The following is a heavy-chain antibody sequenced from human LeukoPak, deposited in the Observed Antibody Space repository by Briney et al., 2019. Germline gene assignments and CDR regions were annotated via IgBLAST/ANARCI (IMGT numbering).Heavy chain of an antibody. J-gene: IGHJ4*02. D-gene: IGHD1-26*01. CDR3: ARDLLFISGSYYDY. Sequence: SVTVSCKASGGTFSSYAISWVRQAPGQGLEWMGRIIPILGIANYAQKFQGRVTITADKSTSTAYMELSSLRSEDTAVYYCARDLLFISGSYYDYWGQGTLVTVSS. V-gene: IGHV1-69*04. CDR1: GGTFSSYA. CDR2: IIPILGIA.